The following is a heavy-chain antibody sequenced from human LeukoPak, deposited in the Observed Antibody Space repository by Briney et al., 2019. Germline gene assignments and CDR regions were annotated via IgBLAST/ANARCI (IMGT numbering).Heavy chain of an antibody. Sequence: ASVKVSCKASGYTFTSYDINWVRQATGQGLEWMGWMNPNSGNTGYAQKFQGRVTMTRNTSISTAYMELSSLRSEDTAVYYCARALKSIAAADTWGQGTLVTVSS. J-gene: IGHJ5*02. CDR1: GYTFTSYD. D-gene: IGHD6-13*01. CDR2: MNPNSGNT. CDR3: ARALKSIAAADT. V-gene: IGHV1-8*01.